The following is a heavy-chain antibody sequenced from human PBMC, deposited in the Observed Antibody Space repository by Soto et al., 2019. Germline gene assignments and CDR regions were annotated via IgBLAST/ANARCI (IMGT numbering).Heavy chain of an antibody. J-gene: IGHJ6*02. Sequence: QVQLQESGPGLVKPSGTLSRTCAVSGGSISSSYWWSCDRQPPGKGLEWIGEIYHSGSTNYNPSLKSRVTISMDKSKNQFSLKLSSVTAADTAVYYCARVSGSYYYGMDVWGQGTTVTVSS. CDR1: GGSISSSYW. CDR2: IYHSGST. V-gene: IGHV4-4*02. CDR3: ARVSGSYYYGMDV. D-gene: IGHD1-26*01.